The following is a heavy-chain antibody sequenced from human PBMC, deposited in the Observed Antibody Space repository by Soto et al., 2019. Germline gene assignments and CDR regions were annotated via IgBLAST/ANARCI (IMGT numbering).Heavy chain of an antibody. J-gene: IGHJ5*02. CDR1: GFTFIDYY. Sequence: RGLSCAASGFTFIDYYKNWVRQAPGKGLEWGSSISSISTMYYADSVKGRFTISRDNDKNSLYLQLNSLRAEDTAVYYCARGGYSSGWYWFDPWGQGTLVTVSS. D-gene: IGHD6-19*01. CDR3: ARGGYSSGWYWFDP. CDR2: ISSISTM. V-gene: IGHV3-11*04.